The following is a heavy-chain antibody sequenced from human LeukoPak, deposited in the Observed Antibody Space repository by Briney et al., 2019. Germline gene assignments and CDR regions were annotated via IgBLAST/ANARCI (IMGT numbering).Heavy chain of an antibody. J-gene: IGHJ4*02. CDR2: ISWNSGSI. CDR3: AKDKGYSSSWYYFDY. Sequence: SLRLSCAASGFPFDDYAMHWVRQAPGKGLGWVSGISWNSGSIGYADSVKGRFTISRDNAKNSLYLQMNSLRAEDTALYYCAKDKGYSSSWYYFDYWGQGTLVTVSS. D-gene: IGHD6-13*01. V-gene: IGHV3-9*01. CDR1: GFPFDDYA.